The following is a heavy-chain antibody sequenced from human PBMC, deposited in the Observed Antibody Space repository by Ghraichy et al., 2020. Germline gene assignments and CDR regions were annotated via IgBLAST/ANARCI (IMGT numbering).Heavy chain of an antibody. V-gene: IGHV1-69*04. J-gene: IGHJ4*02. Sequence: SVKVSCKASGGTFSSYAISWVRQAPGQGLEWMGRIIPILGIANYAQKFQGRVTITADKSTSTAYMELSSLRSEDTAVYYCARSLWSGYYSGLTPWDYWGQGTLVTVSS. CDR1: GGTFSSYA. CDR2: IIPILGIA. CDR3: ARSLWSGYYSGLTPWDY. D-gene: IGHD3-3*01.